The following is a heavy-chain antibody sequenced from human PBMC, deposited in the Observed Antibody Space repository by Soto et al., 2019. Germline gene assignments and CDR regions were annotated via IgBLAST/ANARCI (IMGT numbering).Heavy chain of an antibody. CDR2: ISPQTGGT. D-gene: IGHD1-26*01. CDR1: GYTFTGYY. Sequence: QVQLVQSGAELKKPGASVKVSCKGSGYTFTGYYIHWVRQTPGQGPEWMGEISPQTGGTKYAQKYQGRVTMNRDTSITTVYMELSNLSPDDTAVYYCGRGRSGELVIFYWGQGTLVTVSS. CDR3: GRGRSGELVIFY. V-gene: IGHV1-2*02. J-gene: IGHJ4*02.